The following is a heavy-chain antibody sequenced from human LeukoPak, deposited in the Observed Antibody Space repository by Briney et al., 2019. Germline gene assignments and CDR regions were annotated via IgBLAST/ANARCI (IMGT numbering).Heavy chain of an antibody. J-gene: IGHJ6*04. CDR3: ARDGGPKIMDV. D-gene: IGHD2-15*01. V-gene: IGHV1-2*06. CDR2: INPNSGGT. CDR1: GYTFTSYD. Sequence: ASVKVSCKASGYTFTSYDINWVRQAPGQGLEWMGRINPNSGGTNYAQKFQGRVTMTRDTSISTAYMELSRLRSDDTAVYYCARDGGPKIMDVWGKGTTVTVSS.